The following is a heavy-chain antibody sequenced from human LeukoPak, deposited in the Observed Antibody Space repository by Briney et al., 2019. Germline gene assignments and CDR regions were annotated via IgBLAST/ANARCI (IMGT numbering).Heavy chain of an antibody. V-gene: IGHV1-18*01. CDR2: ISAYNGNT. CDR1: GYTFTSYG. J-gene: IGHJ4*02. CDR3: AREAEGYYFDY. Sequence: ASVKVSCKASGYTFTSYGISWVRQAPGQGLEWMGWISAYNGNTNYAQKLQGRVTMTRDTSISTAYMELSRLRSDDTAVYYCAREAEGYYFDYWGQGTLVTVSS.